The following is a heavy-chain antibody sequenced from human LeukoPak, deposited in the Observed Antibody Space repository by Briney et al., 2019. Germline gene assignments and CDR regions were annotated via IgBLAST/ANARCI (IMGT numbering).Heavy chain of an antibody. CDR1: GDSISSASYS. CDR2: IYTSGST. CDR3: AREKGSNWGYYFDY. Sequence: SQTLSLTCTVPGDSISSASYSWSWIRQPAGNGLDWIGRIYTSGSTNYNPSLKSRVSISVDTSKNQFSLKLSSVTAADTAVYYCAREKGSNWGYYFDYWGQGTLVTVSS. D-gene: IGHD7-27*01. J-gene: IGHJ4*02. V-gene: IGHV4-61*02.